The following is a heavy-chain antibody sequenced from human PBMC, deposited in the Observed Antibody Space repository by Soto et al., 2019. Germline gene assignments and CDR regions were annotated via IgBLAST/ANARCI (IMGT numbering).Heavy chain of an antibody. V-gene: IGHV3-11*06. Sequence: PGGSLRLSCAASGFTFSGYYMSWIRQAPGKGLEWVSYISSSSSYTNYADSVKGRFTISRDNAKNSLYLQMNSLRAEDTAVYYCARVYSSSRYYYGMDVWGQGTTVTVSS. CDR1: GFTFSGYY. CDR3: ARVYSSSRYYYGMDV. D-gene: IGHD6-6*01. J-gene: IGHJ6*02. CDR2: ISSSSSYT.